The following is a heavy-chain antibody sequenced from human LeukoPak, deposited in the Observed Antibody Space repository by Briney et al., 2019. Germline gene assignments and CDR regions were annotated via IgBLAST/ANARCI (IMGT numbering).Heavy chain of an antibody. CDR1: GYTFTGYY. CDR2: NNPNSGGT. CDR3: ARDLTKEYYYYYFMDV. Sequence: ASVKVSCKASGYTFTGYYMHWVRQAPGQGLEWMGWNNPNSGGTNYAQKFQGRVTMTRDTSISTAYMELSRLRSDDTAVYYCARDLTKEYYYYYFMDVWGKGTTVTVSS. J-gene: IGHJ6*03. D-gene: IGHD3-9*01. V-gene: IGHV1-2*02.